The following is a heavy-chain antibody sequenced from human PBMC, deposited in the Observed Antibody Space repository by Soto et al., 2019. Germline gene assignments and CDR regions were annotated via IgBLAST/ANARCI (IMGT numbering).Heavy chain of an antibody. CDR2: TYYRSKWYY. Sequence: SQTLSLTCAITGDSVSSNSAGWSWVRQSPSRGLEWLGRTYYRSKWYYEYAVSVRGRITINPDTSKNQYSLQLNSVTPEDTAVYFCARGEQYSGRIFDYWGQGTLVTISS. D-gene: IGHD1-26*01. CDR3: ARGEQYSGRIFDY. J-gene: IGHJ4*01. CDR1: GDSVSSNSAG. V-gene: IGHV6-1*01.